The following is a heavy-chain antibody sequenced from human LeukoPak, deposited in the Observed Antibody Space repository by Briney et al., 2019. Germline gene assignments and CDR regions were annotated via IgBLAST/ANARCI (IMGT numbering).Heavy chain of an antibody. CDR1: GLTFSSYS. CDR2: ISSSSSYI. Sequence: KPGGSLRLSCAASGLTFSSYSVNWVRQAPGKGLEWVSSISSSSSYIYYADSVKGRFTISRDNAKNSLYLQMNSLRAEDTAVYYCASDLTVYYCDSSGSVGYWGQGTLVTVSS. V-gene: IGHV3-21*01. J-gene: IGHJ4*02. D-gene: IGHD3-22*01. CDR3: ASDLTVYYCDSSGSVGY.